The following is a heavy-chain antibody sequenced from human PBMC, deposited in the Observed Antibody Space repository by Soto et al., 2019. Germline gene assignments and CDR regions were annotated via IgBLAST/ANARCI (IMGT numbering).Heavy chain of an antibody. V-gene: IGHV4-34*01. CDR1: GGSFRGYY. CDR3: ARGRGFMSRNALDL. Sequence: QVQLQRWGAGLLRPSETLSLTCAVYGGSFRGYYWTWLRPSPGRGLEWIGEINHSGSRNSNPSLKSRLTISVDSSRTQFSMNLTSVTAADAAVYYCARGRGFMSRNALDLWGQGTRVIVSS. J-gene: IGHJ3*01. CDR2: INHSGSR.